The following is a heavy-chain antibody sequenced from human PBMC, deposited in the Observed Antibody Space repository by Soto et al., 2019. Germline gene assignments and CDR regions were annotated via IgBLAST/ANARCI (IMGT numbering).Heavy chain of an antibody. CDR3: ARDLGGYCSGGSCYSVAFDI. Sequence: QVQLVQSGAEVKKPGSSVKVSCKASGGTFSSYAISWVRQAPGQGLEWMGGIIPIFGTANYAQKFQGRVTITADESTSTAYMELSSLRAEDTAVYYCARDLGGYCSGGSCYSVAFDIWGQGTMVTVSS. V-gene: IGHV1-69*01. CDR2: IIPIFGTA. CDR1: GGTFSSYA. J-gene: IGHJ3*02. D-gene: IGHD2-15*01.